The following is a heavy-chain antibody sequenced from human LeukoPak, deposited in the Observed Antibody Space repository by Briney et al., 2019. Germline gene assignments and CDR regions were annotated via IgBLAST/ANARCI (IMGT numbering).Heavy chain of an antibody. CDR3: ARVSSGWYYFDY. J-gene: IGHJ4*02. CDR1: GFTFSSYP. Sequence: GRSLRLSCAASGFTFSSYPMHGVRQAPGKGLEWVAVISYDGSNKYYADSVKGRFTISRDNSKNTLYLQMNSLRAEDTAVYYCARVSSGWYYFDYWGQGTLVTVSS. V-gene: IGHV3-30*04. CDR2: ISYDGSNK. D-gene: IGHD6-19*01.